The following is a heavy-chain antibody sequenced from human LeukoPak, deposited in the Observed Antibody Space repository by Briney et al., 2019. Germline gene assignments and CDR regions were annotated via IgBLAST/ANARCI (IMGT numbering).Heavy chain of an antibody. J-gene: IGHJ4*02. CDR3: ATSAVITIFGVVIHNYFDY. Sequence: GGSLRLSCAASGFTFSYWMSWVRQAPGKGLEGVANINQDGSEKYYVDSVKGRFTISRDNAKNSLYLQMNSLRAEDTAVYYCATSAVITIFGVVIHNYFDYRGQGTLVTVSS. D-gene: IGHD3-3*01. CDR2: INQDGSEK. CDR1: GFTFSYW. V-gene: IGHV3-7*01.